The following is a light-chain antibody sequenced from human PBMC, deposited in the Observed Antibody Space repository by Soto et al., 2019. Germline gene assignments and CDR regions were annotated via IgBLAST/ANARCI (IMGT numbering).Light chain of an antibody. CDR3: QQYNSYWAVT. J-gene: IGKJ1*01. V-gene: IGKV1-5*03. CDR1: QSISNW. CDR2: KAS. Sequence: DIQMTQSPSTLSASVGDRVTITCRASQSISNWLAWYQQKPGKAPKLVIYKASSLESGVPSRFSGSRSGTEFTLTISSLQPDDFATYYCQQYNSYWAVTFGQGTKVEIK.